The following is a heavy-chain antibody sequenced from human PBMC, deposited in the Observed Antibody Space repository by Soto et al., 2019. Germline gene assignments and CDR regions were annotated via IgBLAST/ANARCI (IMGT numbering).Heavy chain of an antibody. CDR3: ARDRGEYTSSWFWYFSH. J-gene: IGHJ2*01. CDR1: GASISSFN. CDR2: LNIAGTI. V-gene: IGHV4-4*07. Sequence: LSPTCSVSGASISSFNWNWVRQPAGKGPEWVGRLNIAGTINYNPSLKSRITMSMDTSKNQISLHLRSVTAADTAIYYCARDRGEYTSSWFWYFSHWGHGTLVTVSS. D-gene: IGHD6-13*01.